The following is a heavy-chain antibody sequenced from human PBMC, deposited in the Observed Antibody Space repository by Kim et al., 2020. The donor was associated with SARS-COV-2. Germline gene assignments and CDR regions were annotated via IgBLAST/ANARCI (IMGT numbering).Heavy chain of an antibody. Sequence: SETLSLTCTVSGGSISSSSYYWGWIRQPPGKGLEWIGSIYYSGSTYYNPSLKSRVTISVDTSKNQFSLKLSSVTAADTAVYYCARIDYGGNHYYYYYGMDVWGQGTTVTVSS. J-gene: IGHJ6*02. CDR2: IYYSGST. CDR1: GGSISSSSYY. CDR3: ARIDYGGNHYYYYYGMDV. V-gene: IGHV4-39*01. D-gene: IGHD4-17*01.